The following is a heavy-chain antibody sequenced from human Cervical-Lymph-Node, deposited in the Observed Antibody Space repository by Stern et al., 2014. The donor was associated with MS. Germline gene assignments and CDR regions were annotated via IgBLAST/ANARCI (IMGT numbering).Heavy chain of an antibody. D-gene: IGHD3-22*01. Sequence: QMQLVQSGAEVKKPGASVKVSCKTSGYTLTSYYITLVRQATGQGLEWMGWMKPNNGKAAYAQKFQGRVTMTSDTSTSTAYMELLSLKSDDTAVYFCTRGAYFDTTGSYRHADFWGQGTLVTVSS. V-gene: IGHV1-8*01. J-gene: IGHJ4*02. CDR2: MKPNNGKA. CDR1: GYTLTSYY. CDR3: TRGAYFDTTGSYRHADF.